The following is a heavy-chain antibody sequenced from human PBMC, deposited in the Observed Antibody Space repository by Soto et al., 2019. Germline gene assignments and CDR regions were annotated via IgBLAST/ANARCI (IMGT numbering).Heavy chain of an antibody. CDR1: GGSISSYY. Sequence: PSETLSLTCTVSGGSISSYYWSWIRQPPGKGLEWIGYIYYSGSTNYNPSLKSRVTISVDTSKNQFSLKLSSVTAADTAVYYCARTSWAAAYFDHWGQGTLVTVSS. V-gene: IGHV4-59*01. CDR3: ARTSWAAAYFDH. D-gene: IGHD6-13*01. CDR2: IYYSGST. J-gene: IGHJ4*02.